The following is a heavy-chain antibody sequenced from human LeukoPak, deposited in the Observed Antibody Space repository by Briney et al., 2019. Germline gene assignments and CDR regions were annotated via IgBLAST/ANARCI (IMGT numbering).Heavy chain of an antibody. V-gene: IGHV3-7*01. J-gene: IGHJ4*02. CDR3: ARWANSIDY. CDR2: IKQNGSET. D-gene: IGHD5-18*01. CDR1: GFTFSGYW. Sequence: GGSLRLSCAASGFTFSGYWMSWVRQAPGKGLEWVANIKQNGSETFYADSVRGRFTISRDNAKNSQYLQMNSLRVEDTAVYYCARWANSIDYWGQGALVTVSS.